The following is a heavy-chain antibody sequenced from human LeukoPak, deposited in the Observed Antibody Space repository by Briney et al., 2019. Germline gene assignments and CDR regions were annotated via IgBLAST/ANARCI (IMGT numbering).Heavy chain of an antibody. V-gene: IGHV3-30-3*01. Sequence: GGSLRLSCAASGFTFSSYALPWVRQAPGRGLEWVAVISYDGTNRYYADSVKGRFTISRDNSKNTLYLQMSSLRTEDTAVYYCVRSTSGIYDRFDYWGRGTLVTVSP. CDR1: GFTFSSYA. D-gene: IGHD1-1*01. CDR2: ISYDGTNR. CDR3: VRSTSGIYDRFDY. J-gene: IGHJ4*02.